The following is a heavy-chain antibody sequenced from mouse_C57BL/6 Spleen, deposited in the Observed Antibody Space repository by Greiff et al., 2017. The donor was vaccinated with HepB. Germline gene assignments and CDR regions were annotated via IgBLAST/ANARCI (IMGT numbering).Heavy chain of an antibody. D-gene: IGHD3-1*01. CDR2: IDPENGDT. Sequence: EVKLMESGAELVRPGASVKLSCTASGFNIKDDYMHWVKQRPEQGLEWIGWIDPENGDTEYASKFQGKATITADPSSNTAYLQLSSLTSEDTAVYYCTTRATYAMDYWGQGTSVTVSS. V-gene: IGHV14-4*01. CDR3: TTRATYAMDY. CDR1: GFNIKDDY. J-gene: IGHJ4*01.